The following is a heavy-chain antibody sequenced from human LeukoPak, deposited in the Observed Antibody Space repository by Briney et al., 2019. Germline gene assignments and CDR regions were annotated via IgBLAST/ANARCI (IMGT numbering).Heavy chain of an antibody. J-gene: IGHJ5*02. V-gene: IGHV1-2*02. D-gene: IGHD2-8*01. CDR2: INPNSGGT. CDR3: ARGYCTNGVCYTVFDP. Sequence: ASVKVSCKASGYTFTGYYMHWVRQAPGQGLEWMGWINPNSGGTNYAQKFQGRVTMTRDTSISTAYMELSRLRSDDTAVYYCARGYCTNGVCYTVFDPWGKGTLVTVSS. CDR1: GYTFTGYY.